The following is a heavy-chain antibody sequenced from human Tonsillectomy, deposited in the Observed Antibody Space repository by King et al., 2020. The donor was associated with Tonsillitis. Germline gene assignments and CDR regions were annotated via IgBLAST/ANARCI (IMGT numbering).Heavy chain of an antibody. J-gene: IGHJ6*02. Sequence: VQLVESGGGLVQPGQSLKLSCTASGFTFGGYSMSWVRQAPGKGLEWVGFIRSKAYGGTTEYASSVKGRFTISRDDSKSIAYLQMNSLKTEDTAVYYCTRRSRIVVVPAAMEEYWYYYSGMDVWGQGDTVTVSS. CDR1: GFTFGGYS. V-gene: IGHV3-49*04. D-gene: IGHD2-2*01. CDR3: TRRSRIVVVPAAMEEYWYYYSGMDV. CDR2: IRSKAYGGTT.